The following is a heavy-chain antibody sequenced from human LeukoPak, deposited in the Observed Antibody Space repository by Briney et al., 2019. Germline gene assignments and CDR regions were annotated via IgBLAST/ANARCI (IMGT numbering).Heavy chain of an antibody. CDR1: GGSISSSSYY. D-gene: IGHD3-22*01. CDR2: IYYSGST. J-gene: IGHJ5*02. CDR3: ARGGYYDSSGYQAENWFDP. Sequence: SETLSLTCTVSGGSISSSSYYWGWIRQPPGKGLEWIGSIYYSGSTYYNPSLKSRVTISVDTSKNQFSLKLSSVTAADTAVYYCARGGYYDSSGYQAENWFDPWGQGALVTVSP. V-gene: IGHV4-39*07.